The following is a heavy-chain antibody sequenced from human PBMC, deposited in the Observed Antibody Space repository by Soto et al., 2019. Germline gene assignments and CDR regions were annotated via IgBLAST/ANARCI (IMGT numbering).Heavy chain of an antibody. CDR2: VFDSGST. D-gene: IGHD2-15*01. J-gene: IGHJ1*01. V-gene: IGHV4-59*12. CDR1: GGSMSGYH. CDR3: VSCLNSAGSCLRFLR. Sequence: QVQLQESGPGLMKPSETLSLICTVSGGSMSGYHWTWIRQSPGKEMEFIGSVFDSGSTKSNPSLRSRVAISMDASKRQFSLTLSSVTAADTAVYYCVSCLNSAGSCLRFLRWGQGTLVTVSS.